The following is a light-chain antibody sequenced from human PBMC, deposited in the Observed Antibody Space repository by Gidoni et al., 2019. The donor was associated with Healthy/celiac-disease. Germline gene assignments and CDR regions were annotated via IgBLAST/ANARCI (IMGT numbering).Light chain of an antibody. CDR1: QSISSW. V-gene: IGKV1-5*01. J-gene: IGKJ1*01. CDR2: DAY. Sequence: DIQLTQSPSTLSASVGDSVTITCRASQSISSWLAWYQQKTGNAPKLLIYDAYSLESGVPSRFSGSGSGTEFTLTISSLQPDDFATYYCQQYNSYPWTFGQGTKVEIK. CDR3: QQYNSYPWT.